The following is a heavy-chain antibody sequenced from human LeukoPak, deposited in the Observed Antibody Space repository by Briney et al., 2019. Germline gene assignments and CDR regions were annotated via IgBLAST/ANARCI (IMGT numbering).Heavy chain of an antibody. D-gene: IGHD3-3*01. V-gene: IGHV1-69*04. CDR1: GGTFSSYA. CDR3: ARDLSGVVIIHYGMDV. J-gene: IGHJ6*02. CDR2: VIPIFGIA. Sequence: SVKVSCKASGGTFSSYAISWVRQAPGQGLEWMGRVIPIFGIANYAQKFQGRVTITADKSTSTAYMELSSLRSEDTAVYYCARDLSGVVIIHYGMDVWGQGTTVTVSS.